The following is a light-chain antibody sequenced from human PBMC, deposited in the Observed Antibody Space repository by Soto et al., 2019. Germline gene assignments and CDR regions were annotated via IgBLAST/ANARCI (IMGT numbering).Light chain of an antibody. CDR3: QQYGSSPT. V-gene: IGKV3-20*01. CDR1: QSVDSSY. J-gene: IGKJ5*01. Sequence: EIVLTKSAATLSLSPGERATLSCRASQSVDSSYLAWYQQKPGQAPRLLIYGASSRATGIPDRFSGSGSGTDFTLTISSLEPEDFAVYYCQQYGSSPTFGEGTRLEIK. CDR2: GAS.